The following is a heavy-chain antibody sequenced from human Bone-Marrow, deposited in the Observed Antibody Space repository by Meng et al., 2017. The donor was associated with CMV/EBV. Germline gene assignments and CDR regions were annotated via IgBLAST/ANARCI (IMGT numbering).Heavy chain of an antibody. D-gene: IGHD6-13*01. Sequence: SGPTLVKPTQTLTLTCTFSGFSLSTSGVGVGWIRQPPGKALEWLALIYWNDDKRYSPSLKSRLTITKDTSNNQVVLTMTNMDPVDTATYYCAHSSPSSSWCGLIYYYYGMDVWGQGTTVTVSS. CDR2: IYWNDDK. CDR3: AHSSPSSSWCGLIYYYYGMDV. J-gene: IGHJ6*02. V-gene: IGHV2-5*01. CDR1: GFSLSTSGVG.